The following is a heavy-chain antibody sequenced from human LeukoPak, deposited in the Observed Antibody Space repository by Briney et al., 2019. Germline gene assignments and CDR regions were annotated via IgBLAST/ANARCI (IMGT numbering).Heavy chain of an antibody. V-gene: IGHV3-15*01. CDR2: IKPTATGGTT. CDR3: TTPPD. J-gene: IGHJ4*02. Sequence: PGGSLRLSCTASGFSFSDAWMTWVRQAPGKGLEWVGRIKPTATGGTTEYAAPVKGRFTISRDDSKNTVYLQMNSLESEDTAVYYCTTPPDWGQGTLVTVSS. CDR1: GFSFSDAW.